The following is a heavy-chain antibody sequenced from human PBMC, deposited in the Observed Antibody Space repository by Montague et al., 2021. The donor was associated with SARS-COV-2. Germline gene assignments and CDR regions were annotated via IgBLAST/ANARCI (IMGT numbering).Heavy chain of an antibody. CDR1: GFIFSSYD. V-gene: IGHV3-48*03. Sequence: SLRLSCAASGFIFSSYDMNWVRQAPGKGLEWISYISSSGGGSTKHYTDSVKGRFTISRDNAKNSLYLQMNSLRVEDTAIYYCARDRDWDDWCGMDVRGQGTTVTVSS. J-gene: IGHJ6*02. D-gene: IGHD2-21*01. CDR3: ARDRDWDDWCGMDV. CDR2: ISSSGGGSTK.